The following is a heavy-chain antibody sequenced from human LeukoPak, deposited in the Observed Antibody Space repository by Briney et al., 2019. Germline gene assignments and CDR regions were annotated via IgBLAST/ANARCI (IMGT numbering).Heavy chain of an antibody. V-gene: IGHV3-23*01. Sequence: GGSLRLSCAASGFTFSSYAMSWVRQAPGKGLEWVSAISGSGGSTFYADSVKGRFTISRDNSKNTLYLQMNSLRAEDTALYYCAKGGGIQPWLLFEYWGQGTLVTVSS. CDR1: GFTFSSYA. CDR2: ISGSGGST. CDR3: AKGGGIQPWLLFEY. J-gene: IGHJ4*02. D-gene: IGHD5-18*01.